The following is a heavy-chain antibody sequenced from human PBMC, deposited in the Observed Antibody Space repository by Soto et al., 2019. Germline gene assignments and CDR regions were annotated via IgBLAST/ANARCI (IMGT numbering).Heavy chain of an antibody. Sequence: EVQLVESGGGLIQPGGSLRLSCAASGFIVTMNYMSWVRQAPGKGLEWVSVIYSGGGTFYADSVKGRFTISRDNSKNTLYLQMNSLRAEDTAVYYCARGPSGSSGLTFDYWGQGTLVTVSS. CDR2: IYSGGGT. J-gene: IGHJ4*02. V-gene: IGHV3-53*01. CDR3: ARGPSGSSGLTFDY. D-gene: IGHD3-22*01. CDR1: GFIVTMNY.